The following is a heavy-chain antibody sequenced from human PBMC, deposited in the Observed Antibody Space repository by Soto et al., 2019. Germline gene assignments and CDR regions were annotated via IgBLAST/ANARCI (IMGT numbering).Heavy chain of an antibody. V-gene: IGHV1-18*01. CDR2: ISPYNGNT. CDR3: ARGGAPAVPENWFDP. D-gene: IGHD2-2*01. CDR1: GYAFTSFG. J-gene: IGHJ5*02. Sequence: GSVKVSFKASGYAFTSFGISWVREAPGQGLEWLGWISPYNGNTNYAQKFQGRVTITTDTSTSTAYMELRSLRSDDTAVYYCARGGAPAVPENWFDPWGQGTLVTVSS.